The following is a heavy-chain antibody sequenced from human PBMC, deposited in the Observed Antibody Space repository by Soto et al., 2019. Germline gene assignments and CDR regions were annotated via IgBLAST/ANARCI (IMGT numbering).Heavy chain of an antibody. CDR1: GGSISSYY. V-gene: IGHV4-59*01. D-gene: IGHD5-12*01. CDR3: ARKLRAYDYNWFDP. CDR2: IYYSGST. J-gene: IGHJ5*02. Sequence: QVQLQESGPGLVKPSETLSLTCTVSGGSISSYYWSWIRQPPGKGLEWIGYIYYSGSTNYNPSLKSRVTISVDTSKNQFPLKLSSVTAADTAVYYCARKLRAYDYNWFDPWGQGTLVTVSS.